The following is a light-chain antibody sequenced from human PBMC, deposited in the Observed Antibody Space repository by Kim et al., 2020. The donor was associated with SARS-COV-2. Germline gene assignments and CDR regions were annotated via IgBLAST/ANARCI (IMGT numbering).Light chain of an antibody. CDR3: SSYTSSSPRV. V-gene: IGLV2-14*03. Sequence: QSALTQPASVSGSPGQSITISCTGTSSDVGGYNYVSWYQQHPGKAPKLMIYDVSNRPSGVSNRFSGSKSGNTASLTISGLQAEDEADYYCSSYTSSSPRVFGGGTQLTVL. CDR1: SSDVGGYNY. CDR2: DVS. J-gene: IGLJ3*02.